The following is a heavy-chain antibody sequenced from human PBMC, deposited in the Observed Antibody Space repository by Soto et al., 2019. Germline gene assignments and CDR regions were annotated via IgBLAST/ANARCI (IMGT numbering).Heavy chain of an antibody. CDR3: ATSFRYFDN. CDR1: GSISTTTP. V-gene: IGHV3-23*01. CDR2: ISGRGTNT. Sequence: QPGGSLRLSCAASGSISTTTPLSWVRQAPGKGLEWVSTISGRGTNTYYADSVKGRFIISRDNLKNTVNLQMNGLGVEDTAIYYCATSFRYFDNWGQGTRVTAPQ. J-gene: IGHJ4*02.